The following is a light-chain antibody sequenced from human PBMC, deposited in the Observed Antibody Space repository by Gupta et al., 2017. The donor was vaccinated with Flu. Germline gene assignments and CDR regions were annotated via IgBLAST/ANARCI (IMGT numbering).Light chain of an antibody. CDR2: DVS. V-gene: IGLV2-14*01. Sequence: QSALTQPASVSGSPGQSITISCTGTSSDVGRSDSVSWYQQHPGKAPKLIIYDVSNRPSGVSSRFSGSKSGNTASLTISGLEAEDETDYYCSSYTSTSTFYVFGPGTKVTVL. J-gene: IGLJ1*01. CDR3: SSYTSTSTFYV. CDR1: SSDVGRSDS.